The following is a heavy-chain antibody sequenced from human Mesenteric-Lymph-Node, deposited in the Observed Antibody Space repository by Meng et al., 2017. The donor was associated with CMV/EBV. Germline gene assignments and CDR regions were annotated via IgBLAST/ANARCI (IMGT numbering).Heavy chain of an antibody. J-gene: IGHJ4*02. CDR1: GFTFSSYS. V-gene: IGHV3-21*01. Sequence: GESLKISCAASGFTFSSYSMNWVRQAPGKGLEWVSSISSSSSYIYYADSVKGRFTISRDNAKNSLYLQMNSLRAEDTAVYYCAREWGYYFDYWGQGTLVTVSS. CDR2: ISSSSSYI. CDR3: AREWGYYFDY. D-gene: IGHD3-16*01.